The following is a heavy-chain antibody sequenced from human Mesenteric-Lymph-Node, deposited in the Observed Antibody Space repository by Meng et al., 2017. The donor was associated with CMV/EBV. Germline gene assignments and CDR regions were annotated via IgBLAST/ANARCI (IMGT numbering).Heavy chain of an antibody. J-gene: IGHJ4*02. V-gene: IGHV3-30*04. Sequence: GESLKISCAASGFTFSSYAMHWVRQAPGKGLEWVAVISYDGSNKYYADSVKGRFTISRDNSKNTLYLQMNSLRAEDTAVYYCARDPGGVVISPWYFGYWGQGTLVTVSS. D-gene: IGHD2-21*01. CDR1: GFTFSSYA. CDR3: ARDPGGVVISPWYFGY. CDR2: ISYDGSNK.